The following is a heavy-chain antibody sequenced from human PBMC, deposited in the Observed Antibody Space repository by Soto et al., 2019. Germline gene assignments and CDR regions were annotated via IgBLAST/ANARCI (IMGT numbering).Heavy chain of an antibody. J-gene: IGHJ5*02. CDR1: GFTFSSYA. Sequence: GGSLRLSCAASGFTFSSYAMSWVRQAPGKGLEWVSAISGSGGSTYYADSVKGRFTISRDNSKNTLYLQMNSLRAEDTAVYYCAKMAHYLVQGENWFDPWGQGTLVTVSS. CDR3: AKMAHYLVQGENWFDP. V-gene: IGHV3-23*01. CDR2: ISGSGGST. D-gene: IGHD3-16*01.